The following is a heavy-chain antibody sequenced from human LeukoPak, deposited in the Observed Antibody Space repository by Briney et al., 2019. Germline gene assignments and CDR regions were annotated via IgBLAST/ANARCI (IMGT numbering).Heavy chain of an antibody. Sequence: PGGSLRLSCAASGFTFSSYAMSWVRQAPGKGLEWVSAISGSGGSTYYADSVKGRFTISRDNSKNMLYLQMNSLRAEDTAVYYCAKDRPDSSGWYNWFDPWGQGTLVTVSS. V-gene: IGHV3-23*01. CDR1: GFTFSSYA. CDR2: ISGSGGST. J-gene: IGHJ5*02. CDR3: AKDRPDSSGWYNWFDP. D-gene: IGHD6-19*01.